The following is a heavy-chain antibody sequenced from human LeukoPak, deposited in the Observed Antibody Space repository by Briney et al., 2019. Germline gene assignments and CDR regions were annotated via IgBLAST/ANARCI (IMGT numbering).Heavy chain of an antibody. CDR3: ARDGVENCSSTSCYVYYYMDV. CDR1: GFTFSSYW. Sequence: GGSLRLSCAASGFTFSSYWMSWVRQAPGKGLEWVANIKQDGSEKYYVDSVKGRFTISRDNAKNSLYLQMNSLRAEDTAVYYCARDGVENCSSTSCYVYYYMDVWGKGTTVTISS. CDR2: IKQDGSEK. V-gene: IGHV3-7*01. D-gene: IGHD2-2*01. J-gene: IGHJ6*03.